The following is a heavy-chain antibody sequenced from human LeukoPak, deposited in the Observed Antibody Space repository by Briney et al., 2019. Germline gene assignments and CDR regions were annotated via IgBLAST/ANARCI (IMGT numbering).Heavy chain of an antibody. J-gene: IGHJ4*02. CDR1: GFPFDRYW. V-gene: IGHV3-7*03. CDR2: IKHDGSEK. Sequence: GGSLRLSCAASGFPFDRYWMSWVRLAPGKGLEWVANIKHDGSEKTFVDSVKGRFTISRDNAENSLYLQMNSLRAEDTAVYYCAKDRRLLGATDDWGQGTLVTVSS. CDR3: AKDRRLLGATDD. D-gene: IGHD1-26*01.